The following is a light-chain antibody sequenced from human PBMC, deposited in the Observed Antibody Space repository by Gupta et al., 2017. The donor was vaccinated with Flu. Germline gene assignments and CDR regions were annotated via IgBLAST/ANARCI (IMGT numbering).Light chain of an antibody. V-gene: IGKV4-1*01. CDR1: QSVLSSSNNKNY. Sequence: DIVMTQSPDSLTVSLGERATINCKSSQSVLSSSNNKNYLAWYQQKPGQPPKLLIYWASTRESGVPDRFSGSGSGTDFTLTISSLQAEDVAVYYCQQDDSTPLTFGGGTKVETK. CDR3: QQDDSTPLT. CDR2: WAS. J-gene: IGKJ4*01.